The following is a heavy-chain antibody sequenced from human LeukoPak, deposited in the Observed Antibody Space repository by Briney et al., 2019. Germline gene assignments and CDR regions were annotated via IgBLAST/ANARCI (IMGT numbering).Heavy chain of an antibody. D-gene: IGHD3-22*01. J-gene: IGHJ3*02. V-gene: IGHV1-18*01. CDR3: ARGGPAPHRITLIVVASSIDAFDI. Sequence: ASVKVSCKASGYTFTSYGISWVRQAPGQGLEWMGWISAYNGDTNYAQKLQGRVTMTTDTSTSTAYMELRSLRSDDTAMYYCARGGPAPHRITLIVVASSIDAFDIWGQGTMVTVSS. CDR1: GYTFTSYG. CDR2: ISAYNGDT.